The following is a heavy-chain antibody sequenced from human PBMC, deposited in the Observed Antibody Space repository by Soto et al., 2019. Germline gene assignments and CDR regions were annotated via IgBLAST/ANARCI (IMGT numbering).Heavy chain of an antibody. V-gene: IGHV1-69*01. CDR1: GGTFSSYA. J-gene: IGHJ6*02. CDR3: ARSIAVAGLRNYYYYGMDV. CDR2: IIPIFGTA. D-gene: IGHD6-19*01. Sequence: QVQLVQSGAEVKKPGSSVKVSCKASGGTFSSYAISWVRQAPGQGLKWMGGIIPIFGTANYAQKFQGRVTITADESTSTAYMELSSLRSEDTAVYYCARSIAVAGLRNYYYYGMDVWGQGTTVTVSS.